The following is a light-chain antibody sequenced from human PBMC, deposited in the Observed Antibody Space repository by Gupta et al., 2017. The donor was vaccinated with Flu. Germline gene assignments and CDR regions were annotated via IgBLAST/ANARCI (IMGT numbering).Light chain of an antibody. J-gene: IGKJ1*01. Sequence: DIQMTQSPSSLSASVGDRVTITCRASQSISSYLNWYQQKPGKAPKLLIYAASRVQSGVPSRFSGSGYGKDFTLTSSRRQHEDFANYYGQQSYSTWTFGQGTKVEIK. CDR2: AAS. CDR1: QSISSY. CDR3: QQSYSTWT. V-gene: IGKV1-39*01.